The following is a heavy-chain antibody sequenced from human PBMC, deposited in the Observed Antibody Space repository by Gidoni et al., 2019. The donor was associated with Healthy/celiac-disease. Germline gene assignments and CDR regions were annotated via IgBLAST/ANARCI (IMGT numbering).Heavy chain of an antibody. CDR3: ARDGEAVAGYDAFDI. V-gene: IGHV3-21*01. Sequence: EVQLVESGGGLVKPGGSLRLSCAASGFTFSSYSMNWVRQAPGKGLEWVSSISSSSSYIYYADSVKGRFTISRDNAKNSLYLQMNSLRAEDTAVYYCARDGEAVAGYDAFDIWGQGTMVTVSS. D-gene: IGHD6-19*01. CDR1: GFTFSSYS. CDR2: ISSSSSYI. J-gene: IGHJ3*02.